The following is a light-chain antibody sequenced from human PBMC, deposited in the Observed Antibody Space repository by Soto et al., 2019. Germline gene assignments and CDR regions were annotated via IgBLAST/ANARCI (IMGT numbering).Light chain of an antibody. J-gene: IGLJ2*01. CDR2: QDS. CDR3: SSYTSSSTVI. Sequence: SYELTQPPSVSVSPGQTASITCSGDKLGDKYACWYQQKPGQSPVLVIYQDSKRPSGIPERFSGSNSGNTATLTISGTQAEDEGDYYCSSYTSSSTVIFGGGTKLTVL. V-gene: IGLV3-1*01. CDR1: KLGDKY.